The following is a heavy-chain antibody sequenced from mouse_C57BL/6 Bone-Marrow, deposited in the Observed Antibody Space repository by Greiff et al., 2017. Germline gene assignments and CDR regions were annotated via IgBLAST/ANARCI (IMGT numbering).Heavy chain of an antibody. D-gene: IGHD1-1*01. Sequence: VQLQQPGAELVKPGASVKLSCKASGYTFTSYWMHWVKQRPGQGLEWIGMIHPNSGSTNYNEKFKSKATLTVDKSSSTAYMQLSSLTSEDSAVYSGARCYYGCGLFAYWGQGTLVTVSA. J-gene: IGHJ3*01. CDR3: ARCYYGCGLFAY. CDR1: GYTFTSYW. V-gene: IGHV1-64*01. CDR2: IHPNSGST.